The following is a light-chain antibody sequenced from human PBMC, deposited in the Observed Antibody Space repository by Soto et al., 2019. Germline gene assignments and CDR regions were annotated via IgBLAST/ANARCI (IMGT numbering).Light chain of an antibody. CDR1: SGHNSYA. Sequence: QPVLTQPPSASASLGASVKLTCTLSSGHNSYAIAWHQQQPEKGPRYLMKLNSDGSHSKGDGIPDRFSGSSSGAERYLTISSLQSEDEADSYCQTWSTDIRVFGGGTKVTVL. CDR3: QTWSTDIRV. J-gene: IGLJ3*02. V-gene: IGLV4-69*01. CDR2: LNSDGSH.